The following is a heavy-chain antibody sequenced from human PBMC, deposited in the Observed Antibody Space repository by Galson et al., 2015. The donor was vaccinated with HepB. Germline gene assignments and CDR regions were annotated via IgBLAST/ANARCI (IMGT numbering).Heavy chain of an antibody. CDR3: TTSRDLPAETDS. Sequence: SVKVSCKVSGYSLTELSILWVRQSPTRGLEWMGTFDPEDGETISTQSFQGRLTLTGDTSSDTAYMDLSSLRSDDTAVYYCTTSRDLPAETDSWGQGTLVIVSS. CDR2: FDPEDGET. D-gene: IGHD5-24*01. CDR1: GYSLTELS. J-gene: IGHJ4*02. V-gene: IGHV1-24*01.